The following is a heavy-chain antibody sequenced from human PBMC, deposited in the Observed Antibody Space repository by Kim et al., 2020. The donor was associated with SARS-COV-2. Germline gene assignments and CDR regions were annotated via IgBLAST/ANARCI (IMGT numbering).Heavy chain of an antibody. Sequence: SETLSLTCTVSGDSISNFYWSWIRQPPGKGLEWIGYIYYSGSINYNPSLKSRVTMSVDTSKNQFSLKLSSVTAADTAVYYCARIQRRGSSWNGFDYWGQGTLFTVSS. D-gene: IGHD6-13*01. V-gene: IGHV4-59*08. CDR1: GDSISNFY. CDR3: ARIQRRGSSWNGFDY. CDR2: IYYSGSI. J-gene: IGHJ4*02.